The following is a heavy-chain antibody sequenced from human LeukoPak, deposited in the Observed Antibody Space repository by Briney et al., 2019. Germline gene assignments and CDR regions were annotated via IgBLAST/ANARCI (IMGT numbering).Heavy chain of an antibody. V-gene: IGHV1-46*01. D-gene: IGHD2-15*01. Sequence: ASVKVSCKASAYTFTGYYMHWVRQAPGQGLEWMGIINPSGGSTSYAQKFQGRVTMTRDTSTSTVYMELSSLRSEDTAVYYCAREGYCSGGSCYADNWFDPWGQGTLVTVSS. CDR1: AYTFTGYY. CDR2: INPSGGST. J-gene: IGHJ5*02. CDR3: AREGYCSGGSCYADNWFDP.